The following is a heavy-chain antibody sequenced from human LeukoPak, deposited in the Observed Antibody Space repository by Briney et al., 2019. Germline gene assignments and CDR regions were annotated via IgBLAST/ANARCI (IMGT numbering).Heavy chain of an antibody. V-gene: IGHV3-23*01. CDR1: GFTFSSYW. J-gene: IGHJ4*02. CDR3: GEDRTTVAGTSPEF. D-gene: IGHD6-19*01. CDR2: ISGSGDRT. Sequence: PGGSLRLSCAASGFTFSSYWMSWVRQAPGKGLEWVSSISGSGDRTYYADSVKGRFTISRDNSKNTLYLQMNSLRDEDTAVYYCGEDRTTVAGTSPEFWGQGTLVTVSS.